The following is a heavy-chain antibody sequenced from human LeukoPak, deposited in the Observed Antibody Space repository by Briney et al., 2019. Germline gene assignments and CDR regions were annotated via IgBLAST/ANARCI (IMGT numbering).Heavy chain of an antibody. CDR2: INHSGST. Sequence: SETLSLTCAVYGESFSGYYWSWIRQPPGKGLEWIGEINHSGSTNYNPSLKSRVTISVDTSKNQFSLKLSSVTAADTAVYYCARHQAGRISKPFDYWGQGTLVTVSS. J-gene: IGHJ4*02. CDR3: ARHQAGRISKPFDY. D-gene: IGHD2-15*01. V-gene: IGHV4-34*01. CDR1: GESFSGYY.